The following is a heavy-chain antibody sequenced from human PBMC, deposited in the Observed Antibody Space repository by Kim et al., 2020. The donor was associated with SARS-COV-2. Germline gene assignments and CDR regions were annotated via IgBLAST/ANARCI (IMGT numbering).Heavy chain of an antibody. Sequence: SETLSLTCTVSGGSISNSNCYWGWIRQAPGKGLEWIGTIYYTGTAFYNPSLKGRVTISVDTSRNHFSLKLTSVTAADTAVFYCARLGRIAARPVSFDFWGQGTLVTVSS. CDR3: ARLGRIAARPVSFDF. V-gene: IGHV4-39*02. CDR2: IYYTGTA. D-gene: IGHD6-6*01. CDR1: GGSISNSNCY. J-gene: IGHJ4*02.